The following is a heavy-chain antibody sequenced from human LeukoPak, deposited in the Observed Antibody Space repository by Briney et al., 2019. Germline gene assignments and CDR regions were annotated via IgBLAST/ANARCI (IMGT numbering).Heavy chain of an antibody. CDR1: GFSFSGYD. J-gene: IGHJ4*02. D-gene: IGHD3-22*01. CDR3: TKNISGYYRPFDY. Sequence: GGSLTLSCAVSGFSFSGYDMSWVRQAPGKGLEWVSRISGSGSHTYHAASVKGRFTIAKDNSKNTLYLQMTSLRADDTAVYCATKNISGYYRPFDYWGQGTLVTVSS. V-gene: IGHV3-23*01. CDR2: ISGSGSHT.